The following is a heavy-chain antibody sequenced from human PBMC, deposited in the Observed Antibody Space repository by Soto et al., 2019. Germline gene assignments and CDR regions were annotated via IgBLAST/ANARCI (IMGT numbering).Heavy chain of an antibody. V-gene: IGHV4-30-2*01. CDR2: IYHSGST. Sequence: PSETLSLTCAVSGGSISSGGYSWSWIRQPPGKGLEWIGYIYHSGSTYYNPSLKSRVTISVDRSKNQFSLKLSSVTAADTAVYYCARGPRLWFGEFPFYFDYWGQGTLVTVSS. J-gene: IGHJ4*02. CDR1: GGSISSGGYS. D-gene: IGHD3-10*01. CDR3: ARGPRLWFGEFPFYFDY.